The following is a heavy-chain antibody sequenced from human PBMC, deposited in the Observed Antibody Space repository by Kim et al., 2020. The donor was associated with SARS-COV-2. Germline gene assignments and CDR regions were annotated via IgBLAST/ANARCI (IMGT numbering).Heavy chain of an antibody. CDR3: ARAYSGSYGWFDP. CDR1: GFTFSSYA. Sequence: GGSLRLSCAASGFTFSSYAMHWVRQAPGKGLEWVAVISYDGSNKYYADSVKGRFTISRDNPKNTLYLQMNSLRAEDTAVYYCARAYSGSYGWFDPWGQGTLVTVSS. J-gene: IGHJ5*02. D-gene: IGHD1-26*01. CDR2: ISYDGSNK. V-gene: IGHV3-30*04.